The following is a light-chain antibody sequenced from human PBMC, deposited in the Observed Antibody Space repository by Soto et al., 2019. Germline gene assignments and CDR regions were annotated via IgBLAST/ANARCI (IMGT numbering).Light chain of an antibody. Sequence: DIQMPQSPSTLSASVGDTVTITCRASQSISNWLAWYQQKPGQAPKLLIHKASTLESGVPSRFSGSGSGTEFTLTISSLQPDDFATFYCQQYDRFPYTCGQGTKLEIK. CDR1: QSISNW. CDR2: KAS. V-gene: IGKV1-5*03. CDR3: QQYDRFPYT. J-gene: IGKJ2*01.